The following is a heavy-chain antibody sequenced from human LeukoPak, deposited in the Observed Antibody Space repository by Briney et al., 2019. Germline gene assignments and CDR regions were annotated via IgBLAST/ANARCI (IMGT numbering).Heavy chain of an antibody. D-gene: IGHD6-19*01. CDR3: ARVPPYSSGRGGFDY. J-gene: IGHJ4*02. V-gene: IGHV4-59*13. Sequence: SETLSLTCTVSVGSLSGYYWSWIRHPPGKGLEWIGYIYHSGSAYYNPSLRSRVTISVDTSKNQFSLELTSVTAADTAVYYCARVPPYSSGRGGFDYWGQGTLVTVSS. CDR2: IYHSGSA. CDR1: VGSLSGYY.